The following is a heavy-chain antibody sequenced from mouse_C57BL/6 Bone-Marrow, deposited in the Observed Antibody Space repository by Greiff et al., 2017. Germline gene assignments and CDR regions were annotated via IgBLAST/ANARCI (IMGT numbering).Heavy chain of an antibody. CDR1: GYTFTNYW. D-gene: IGHD6-1*01. V-gene: IGHV1-63*01. J-gene: IGHJ4*01. CDR3: ASCALRRYAMEY. CDR2: IIPGGGYT. Sequence: QVQLQQSGAELVRPGTSVKLSCKASGYTFTNYWMGWAKQRPGHGLEWIGDIIPGGGYTNYNEKLKGKATLTADKSSSTAYMQFSSLTSEDSAIYSGASCALRRYAMEYWGQGTSVTVSA.